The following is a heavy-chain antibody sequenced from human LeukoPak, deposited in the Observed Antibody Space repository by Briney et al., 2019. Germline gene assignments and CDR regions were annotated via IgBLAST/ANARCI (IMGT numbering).Heavy chain of an antibody. Sequence: PGGSLRLSCAASGFTFSSYAISWVRQTPGEGLGWVSAISGSGGSTYYADSVKGRFTISRDSSRNTLYLQMNSLRAEDTAVYYCARGRGYSGYHFDYWGQGTLVTVSS. CDR3: ARGRGYSGYHFDY. CDR2: ISGSGGST. J-gene: IGHJ4*02. D-gene: IGHD5-12*01. V-gene: IGHV3-23*01. CDR1: GFTFSSYA.